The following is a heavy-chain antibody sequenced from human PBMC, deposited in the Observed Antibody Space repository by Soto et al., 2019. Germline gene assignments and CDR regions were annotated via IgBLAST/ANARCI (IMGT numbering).Heavy chain of an antibody. J-gene: IGHJ5*02. Sequence: SETLSLTCAVYGGSFSGYYWSWIRQPPGKGLEWIGEINHSGSTNYNPSLKSRVTISVDTSKNQFSLKLSSVTAADTAVYYCARGNTPESGNWFDPWGQGTLVTVSS. CDR2: INHSGST. CDR3: ARGNTPESGNWFDP. CDR1: GGSFSGYY. V-gene: IGHV4-34*01. D-gene: IGHD6-25*01.